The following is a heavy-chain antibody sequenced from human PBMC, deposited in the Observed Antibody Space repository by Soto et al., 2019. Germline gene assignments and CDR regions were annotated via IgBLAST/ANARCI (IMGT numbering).Heavy chain of an antibody. Sequence: PGGSLRLSCAASGFTFSSYGMHWVRQAPGKGLEWVAVIWYDGSNKYYADSVKGRFTISRDNSKNTLYLQMNSLRAEDTAVYYCARDPHDYGGNYLQHWGQGTLVTVSS. CDR1: GFTFSSYG. D-gene: IGHD4-17*01. CDR3: ARDPHDYGGNYLQH. J-gene: IGHJ1*01. V-gene: IGHV3-33*01. CDR2: IWYDGSNK.